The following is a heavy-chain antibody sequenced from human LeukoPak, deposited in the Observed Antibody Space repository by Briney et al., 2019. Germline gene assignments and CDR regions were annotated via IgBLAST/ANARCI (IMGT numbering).Heavy chain of an antibody. CDR2: ISGSEGST. CDR3: AAKSPGHFPFDY. Sequence: TRGSLRLSCAVSGITFSSHSINWVRQAPGMGLEWVSAISGSEGSTYYTDSVRGRFTISRDTSKNTVFLQMNSLRVGDTAVYYCAAKSPGHFPFDYWGQGTPVTVSS. CDR1: GITFSSHS. J-gene: IGHJ4*02. V-gene: IGHV3-23*01.